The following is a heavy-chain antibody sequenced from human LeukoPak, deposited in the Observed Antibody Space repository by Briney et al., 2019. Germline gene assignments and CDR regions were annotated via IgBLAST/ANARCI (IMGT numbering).Heavy chain of an antibody. CDR1: GFTFSSYA. D-gene: IGHD3-16*01. V-gene: IGHV3-30*04. CDR2: ISYDGSNK. J-gene: IGHJ4*02. CDR3: ARDGLYGAGPRFDY. Sequence: GGSLRLSCAASGFTFSSYAMHWVRQAPGKGLEWVAVISYDGSNKYYADPVKGRFTISRDNSKNALYPQMNSLRAEDTAVYYCARDGLYGAGPRFDYWGQGTLVTVSS.